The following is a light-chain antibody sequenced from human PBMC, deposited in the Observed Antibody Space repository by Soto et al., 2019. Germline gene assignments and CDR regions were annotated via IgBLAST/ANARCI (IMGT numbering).Light chain of an antibody. V-gene: IGKV3-20*01. CDR2: GAS. Sequence: EIVLTQSTGTLSLSPGERATLSCRASQSVSSSFLAWYQQKPGQAPRLLIYGASCRATGIPDRFSGSGSVTDFPLISSRLEPEDFAVYYCQQYGSSPWTFGQGTKVEFK. CDR1: QSVSSSF. CDR3: QQYGSSPWT. J-gene: IGKJ1*01.